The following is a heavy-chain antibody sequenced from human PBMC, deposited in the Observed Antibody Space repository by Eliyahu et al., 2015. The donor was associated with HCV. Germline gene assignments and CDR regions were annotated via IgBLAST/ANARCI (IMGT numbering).Heavy chain of an antibody. CDR2: ISSSSSTI. CDR3: ARGEEPDYSNYYYYYYMDV. CDR1: GFTFSSYS. V-gene: IGHV3-48*01. Sequence: EVQLVESGGGLVQPGGSLRLSCAASGFTFSSYSMNWVRQAPGKGLEWVSYISSSSSTIYYADSVKGRFTISRDNAKNSLYLQMNSLRAEDTAVYYCARGEEPDYSNYYYYYYMDVWGKGTTVTVSS. D-gene: IGHD4-11*01. J-gene: IGHJ6*03.